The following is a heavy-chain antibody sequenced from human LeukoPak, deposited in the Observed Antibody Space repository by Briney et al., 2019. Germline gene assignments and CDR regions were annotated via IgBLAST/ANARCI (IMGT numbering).Heavy chain of an antibody. CDR3: TAGRAFSLLDF. D-gene: IGHD3-3*02. CDR1: GYRFTELS. V-gene: IGHV1-24*01. J-gene: IGHJ4*02. Sequence: ASVKVSCKVSGYRFTELSRHWVRQAPGKGLEWLGGFDLVHGDTIYAQKFQGRVTMTEDTSTDTSYMELSSLGSEDTAVYFCTAGRAFSLLDFWGQGTLVIVSS. CDR2: FDLVHGDT.